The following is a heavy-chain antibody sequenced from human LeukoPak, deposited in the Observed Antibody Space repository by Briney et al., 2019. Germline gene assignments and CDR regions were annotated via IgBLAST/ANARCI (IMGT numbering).Heavy chain of an antibody. Sequence: SVKVSCKASGGTFSSYAISWVRQAPGQGLEWTGRIIPILGIANYAQKFQGRVTITADKSTSTAYMELSSLRSEDTAVYYCASYSYDFRGPFDIWGQGTMVTVSS. J-gene: IGHJ3*02. V-gene: IGHV1-69*04. CDR3: ASYSYDFRGPFDI. CDR1: GGTFSSYA. D-gene: IGHD3-3*01. CDR2: IIPILGIA.